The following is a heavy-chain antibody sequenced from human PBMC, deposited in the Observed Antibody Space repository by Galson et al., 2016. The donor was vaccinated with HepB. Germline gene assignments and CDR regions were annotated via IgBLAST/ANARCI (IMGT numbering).Heavy chain of an antibody. CDR1: GFSFSSYA. J-gene: IGHJ6*03. CDR3: VKLIHSSGDPEWFSYYYKDV. D-gene: IGHD3-3*01. Sequence: SLRLSCAGSGFSFSSYAMDWVRQAPGKGLEHLSAISRSGGRTYYAESVKGRFTISRDNSKNTLYLQMSSLRPEDTAIYYCVKLIHSSGDPEWFSYYYKDVWGKGTTVIVSS. CDR2: ISRSGGRT. V-gene: IGHV3-64D*06.